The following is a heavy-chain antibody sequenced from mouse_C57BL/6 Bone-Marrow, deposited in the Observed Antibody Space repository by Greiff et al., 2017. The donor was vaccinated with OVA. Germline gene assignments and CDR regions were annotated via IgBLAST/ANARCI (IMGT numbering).Heavy chain of an antibody. V-gene: IGHV5-12*01. CDR1: GFTFSDYY. D-gene: IGHD2-3*01. J-gene: IGHJ1*03. CDR3: ARRDGYYALDV. Sequence: EVKLVESGGGLVQPGGSLKLSCAASGFTFSDYYMYWVRQTPEKRLEWVAYISNGGGSTYYPDTVKGRFTISRDNAKNTLYLQMSRLKSEDTAMYYCARRDGYYALDVWGTGTTVTVSS. CDR2: ISNGGGST.